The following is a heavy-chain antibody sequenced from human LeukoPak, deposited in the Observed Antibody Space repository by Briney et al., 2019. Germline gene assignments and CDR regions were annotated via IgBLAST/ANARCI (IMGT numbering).Heavy chain of an antibody. J-gene: IGHJ4*02. Sequence: SETLSLTCTVSGGSISSSSYYWGWPRQPPGKGLEWIGSIYYSGSTYYNPSLKSRVTISVDTSKNQFSLKLSSVTAADTAVYYCARFSSGWHRDYWGQGTLVTVSS. D-gene: IGHD6-19*01. CDR3: ARFSSGWHRDY. CDR2: IYYSGST. CDR1: GGSISSSSYY. V-gene: IGHV4-39*01.